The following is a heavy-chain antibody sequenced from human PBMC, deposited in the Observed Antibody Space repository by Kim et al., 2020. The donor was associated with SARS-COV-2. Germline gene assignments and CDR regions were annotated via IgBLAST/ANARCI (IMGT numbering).Heavy chain of an antibody. CDR3: ARVPSSYGDYGVVFDY. Sequence: SETLSLTCTVSGGSISSGGYYWSWIRQHPGKGLDWIGYIYYSGSTYYNPSLKSRVTISVDTSKNQFSLKLSSVTAADTAVDYCARVPSSYGDYGVVFDYWGQGALGTVSS. V-gene: IGHV4-31*03. D-gene: IGHD4-17*01. CDR1: GGSISSGGYY. J-gene: IGHJ4*02. CDR2: IYYSGST.